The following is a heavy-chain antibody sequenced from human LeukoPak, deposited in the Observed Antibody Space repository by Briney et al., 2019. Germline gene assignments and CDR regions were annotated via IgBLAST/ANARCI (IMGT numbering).Heavy chain of an antibody. CDR3: ARDPRITIFGVAQIHLYYYYGMDV. D-gene: IGHD3-3*01. V-gene: IGHV6-1*01. CDR2: TYYRSKWYN. Sequence: SQTLSLTCAISGDSVSSKSTAWNWIRQSPSRGLEWLGRTYYRSKWYNDYAVSVKSRITINPDTSKNQFSLQLNSVTPEDTAVYYCARDPRITIFGVAQIHLYYYYGMDVWGQGTTVTVSS. J-gene: IGHJ6*02. CDR1: GDSVSSKSTA.